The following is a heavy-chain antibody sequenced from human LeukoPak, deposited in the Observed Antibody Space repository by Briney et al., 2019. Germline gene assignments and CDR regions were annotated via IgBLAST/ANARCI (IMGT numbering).Heavy chain of an antibody. Sequence: ASVKVSCKASGYTFTSYGISWVRQAPGQGLEWMGWISAYNGNTNYAQKLQGRVTMTTDTSTSTAYMELRSLRSDDTAVYYCARDPAVLYSSSWYGGGYYYYYYMDVWGKGTTVTVSS. D-gene: IGHD6-13*01. J-gene: IGHJ6*03. V-gene: IGHV1-18*01. CDR2: ISAYNGNT. CDR3: ARDPAVLYSSSWYGGGYYYYYYMDV. CDR1: GYTFTSYG.